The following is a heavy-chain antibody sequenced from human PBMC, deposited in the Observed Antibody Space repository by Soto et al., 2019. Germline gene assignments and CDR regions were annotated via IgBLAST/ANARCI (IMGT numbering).Heavy chain of an antibody. J-gene: IGHJ4*02. V-gene: IGHV4-34*01. CDR2: INHTAHN. D-gene: IGHD3-10*01. CDR1: GGSFNDYY. CDR3: GRSGHLFDS. Sequence: QVQLQQWGAGLLKPSETLSLTCAASGGSFNDYYWSWIRQPPGKGLEWLGEINHTAHNNYNPSLKSRVTISVDTSKKQFSLKLSSVAAADTAVYYCGRSGHLFDSWGQGILVTVSS.